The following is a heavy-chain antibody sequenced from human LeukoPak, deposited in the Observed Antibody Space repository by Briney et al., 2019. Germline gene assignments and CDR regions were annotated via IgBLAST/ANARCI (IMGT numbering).Heavy chain of an antibody. Sequence: PSQTLSLTCTVSGGSISSGSYYWSWIRQPAGKGLEWIGRIYTSGSTNYNPSLKSRVTISVDTSKNQFSLKLSSVTAADTAVYYCARGQYANVDYWGQGILVTVSS. D-gene: IGHD1-1*01. CDR2: IYTSGST. CDR1: GGSISSGSYY. V-gene: IGHV4-61*02. CDR3: ARGQYANVDY. J-gene: IGHJ4*02.